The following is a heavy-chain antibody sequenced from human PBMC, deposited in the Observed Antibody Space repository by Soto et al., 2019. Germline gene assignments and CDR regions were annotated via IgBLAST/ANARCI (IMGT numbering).Heavy chain of an antibody. CDR1: GFTFIDFA. Sequence: HPGGSLRLSCSASGFTFIDFAVIWVRRSPGKGPEWVGFIRIKTYGEATEYAASVKGRFTIPRDDSKGIAYLQMNSLKTEDTGVYFCTRDRTDTARIHGYYGMDVWGQGTTVTVSS. V-gene: IGHV3-49*04. CDR3: TRDRTDTARIHGYYGMDV. D-gene: IGHD5-18*01. CDR2: IRIKTYGEAT. J-gene: IGHJ6*02.